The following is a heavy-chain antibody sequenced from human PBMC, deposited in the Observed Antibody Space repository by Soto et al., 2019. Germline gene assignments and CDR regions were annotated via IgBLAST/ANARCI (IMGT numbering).Heavy chain of an antibody. CDR1: GGSISTGGDY. CDR3: ARGLSVTLFDN. CDR2: IYYSGST. V-gene: IGHV4-31*03. Sequence: QVQLQESGPGLVKPSQTLSLTGTVAGGSISTGGDYWTWIRQHPGKGLEWIGYIYYSGSTYYNPSLKSRVTISVDTSKNQFSLKLSSVTAADTAVYYCARGLSVTLFDNWGQRTLVTVSS. D-gene: IGHD4-17*01. J-gene: IGHJ4*02.